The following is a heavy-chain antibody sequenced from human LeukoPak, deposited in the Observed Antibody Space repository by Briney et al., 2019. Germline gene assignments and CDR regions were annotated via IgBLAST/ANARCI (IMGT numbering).Heavy chain of an antibody. CDR1: GYSISSGYY. Sequence: SETLSLTCTVSGYSISSGYYWGRIRQPPGKGLEWIGSIYHSGSTYYNPSLKSRVTISVDTSKNQFSLKLSSVTAADTAVYYCARHRSYYYGMDVWGQGTTVTVSS. CDR2: IYHSGST. J-gene: IGHJ6*02. CDR3: ARHRSYYYGMDV. V-gene: IGHV4-38-2*02.